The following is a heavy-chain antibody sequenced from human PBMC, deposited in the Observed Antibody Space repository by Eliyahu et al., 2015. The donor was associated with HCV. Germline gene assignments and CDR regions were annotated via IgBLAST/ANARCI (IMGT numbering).Heavy chain of an antibody. CDR3: AKDVGGYEGDYFDY. D-gene: IGHD5-12*01. CDR2: ISGSGANT. Sequence: EVQLLESGGGLVQPGGSLRVSCAASGFTFSNYAMSWVRQAPGKGLEWVSGISGSGANTYYADSVKGRFTVSRDNSKNTLYLQMNSLRAEDTAFYYCAKDVGGYEGDYFDYWGQGTLVTVSS. CDR1: GFTFSNYA. J-gene: IGHJ4*02. V-gene: IGHV3-23*01.